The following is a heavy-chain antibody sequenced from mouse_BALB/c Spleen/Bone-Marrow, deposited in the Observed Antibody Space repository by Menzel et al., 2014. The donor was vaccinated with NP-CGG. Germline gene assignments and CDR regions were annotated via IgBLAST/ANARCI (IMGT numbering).Heavy chain of an antibody. Sequence: EVQLVESGTVLARPGASVKMSCKASGYSFTSYWMHWVKQRPGQGLEWIGAIYPGNSDTSYNQKFKGKAKLTAVTSASTAYMELSSLTNEDSAVYYCTRTYGNYDYFDYWGQGTTLTVSS. CDR1: GYSFTSYW. CDR3: TRTYGNYDYFDY. CDR2: IYPGNSDT. V-gene: IGHV1-5*01. J-gene: IGHJ2*01. D-gene: IGHD2-1*01.